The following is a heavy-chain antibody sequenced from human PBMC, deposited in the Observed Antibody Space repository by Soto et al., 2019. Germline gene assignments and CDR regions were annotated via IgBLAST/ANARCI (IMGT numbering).Heavy chain of an antibody. D-gene: IGHD6-19*01. Sequence: GESLKISCKGSGYSFTSYWIGWVRQMPGKGLEWMGIIYPGDSDTRYSPSFQGQVTISADKSISTAYLQWSSLKASDTAMYYCASLPLGGSGPKGAFAIGGKGTMVTVSS. J-gene: IGHJ3*02. V-gene: IGHV5-51*01. CDR3: ASLPLGGSGPKGAFAI. CDR2: IYPGDSDT. CDR1: GYSFTSYW.